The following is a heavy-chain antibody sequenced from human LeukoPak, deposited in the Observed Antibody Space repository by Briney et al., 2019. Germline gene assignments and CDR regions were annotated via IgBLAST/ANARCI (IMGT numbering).Heavy chain of an antibody. V-gene: IGHV3-48*01. J-gene: IGHJ4*02. CDR3: ARGYDYFDY. Sequence: GGSLRLSCAASGFTFSRYSMNWVRQAPGKGLEWVSYISSSSSPIYYADSVKGRFTISRDNAKNSLYLQMDSLRGEDTAVYYCARGYDYFDYWGQGTLVIVSS. CDR2: ISSSSSPI. CDR1: GFTFSRYS. D-gene: IGHD3-16*01.